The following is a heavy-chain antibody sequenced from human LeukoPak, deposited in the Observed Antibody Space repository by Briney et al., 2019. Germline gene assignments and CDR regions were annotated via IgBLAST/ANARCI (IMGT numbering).Heavy chain of an antibody. D-gene: IGHD1-26*01. V-gene: IGHV3-23*01. Sequence: GGSLRLSCAASGFTFSSDGMSWVRQAPGKGLEWVSTISGSGYNTYYADSVKGRFTISRDNSANTLYLQMNSLRAEDTALYYCAKHSGSYFIYYIDSWGQGTLVTVSS. J-gene: IGHJ4*02. CDR2: ISGSGYNT. CDR1: GFTFSSDG. CDR3: AKHSGSYFIYYIDS.